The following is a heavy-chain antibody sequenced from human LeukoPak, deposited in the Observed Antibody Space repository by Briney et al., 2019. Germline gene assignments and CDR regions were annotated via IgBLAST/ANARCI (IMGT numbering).Heavy chain of an antibody. CDR1: GFTFSSYG. D-gene: IGHD3-22*01. Sequence: GGSLRLSCAASGFTFSSYGMHWVRQTPGKGLEWVAFIRYDGTNKYYVDSVKGRFTISRDNSKNTLYLQMNSLRAEDTAVYYCARGQDYGSSGYGLDAFDIWGQGTLVTVSS. CDR2: IRYDGTNK. CDR3: ARGQDYGSSGYGLDAFDI. J-gene: IGHJ3*02. V-gene: IGHV3-30*02.